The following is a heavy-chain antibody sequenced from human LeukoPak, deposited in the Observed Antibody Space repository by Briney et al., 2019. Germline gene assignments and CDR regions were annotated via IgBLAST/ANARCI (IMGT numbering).Heavy chain of an antibody. CDR1: GFTFSSYA. V-gene: IGHV3-23*01. J-gene: IGHJ5*02. CDR2: ISGNGGST. CDR3: AKSDMYSSSWYGSNWFDP. Sequence: AGGSLRLSCAASGFTFSSYAMSWVCQAPGKGLEWVSAISGNGGSTYYADSVKGRFTISRDNSKNTLYLQMNSLRAEDTAVYYCAKSDMYSSSWYGSNWFDPWGQGTLVTVSS. D-gene: IGHD6-13*01.